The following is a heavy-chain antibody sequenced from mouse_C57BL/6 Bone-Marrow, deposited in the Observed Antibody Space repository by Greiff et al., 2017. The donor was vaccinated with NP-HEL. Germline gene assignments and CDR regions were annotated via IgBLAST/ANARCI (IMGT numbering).Heavy chain of an antibody. D-gene: IGHD1-1*01. CDR2: ISNGGGST. CDR3: ARRGSSRHYYAMDY. V-gene: IGHV5-12*01. CDR1: GFTFSDYY. J-gene: IGHJ4*01. Sequence: EVKLVESGGGLVQPGGSLKLSCAASGFTFSDYYMYWVRQTPEKWLEWVAYISNGGGSTYYPDTVKGRFTISRDNAKNTLYLQMSRLKSEDTAMYYCARRGSSRHYYAMDYWGQGTSVTVSS.